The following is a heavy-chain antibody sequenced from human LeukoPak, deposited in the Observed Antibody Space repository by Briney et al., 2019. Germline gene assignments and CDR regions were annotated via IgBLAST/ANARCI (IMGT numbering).Heavy chain of an antibody. CDR2: INPAGGDT. D-gene: IGHD3-9*01. Sequence: ASVKVSCKASGYNFIDSYIHWLRQAPGQGLEWMGWINPAGGDTLYARKFQGRVTMTRDTSIASAYLELRTLSSDDTAVYFCARDDWDSSALPIHLADWGQGTLLAVSS. CDR3: ARDDWDSSALPIHLAD. V-gene: IGHV1-2*02. J-gene: IGHJ4*02. CDR1: GYNFIDSY.